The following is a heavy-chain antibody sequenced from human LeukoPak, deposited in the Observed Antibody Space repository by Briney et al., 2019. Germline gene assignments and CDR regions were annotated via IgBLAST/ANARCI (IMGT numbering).Heavy chain of an antibody. V-gene: IGHV4-61*02. CDR2: IYTSGST. Sequence: TSETLSLTCTVSGASISSGSYYWSWIRQPAGKGLEWIGRIYTSGSTTYNPSLKSRVTISVDTSKNQFSLKLSSVTAADTAVYYCAKDGLELLPMEADWGQGTLVTVSS. CDR1: GASISSGSYY. D-gene: IGHD1-7*01. J-gene: IGHJ4*02. CDR3: AKDGLELLPMEAD.